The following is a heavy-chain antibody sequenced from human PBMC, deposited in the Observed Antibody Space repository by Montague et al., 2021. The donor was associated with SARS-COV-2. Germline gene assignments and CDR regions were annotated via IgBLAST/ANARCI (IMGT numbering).Heavy chain of an antibody. CDR3: SIAHTTCFIANCVNYFDY. V-gene: IGHV4-59*01. CDR2: VYYTGST. J-gene: IGHJ4*02. CDR1: GGSFRGYY. D-gene: IGHD2-2*01. Sequence: SETLSLTCTVSGGSFRGYYWTWMRQPPGKGLEWLGHVYYTGSTKYNPSLKIRVTISIDTPKNQFSLKLKSVTAADAAVYFCSIAHTTCFIANCVNYFDYWGQGALVTVSS.